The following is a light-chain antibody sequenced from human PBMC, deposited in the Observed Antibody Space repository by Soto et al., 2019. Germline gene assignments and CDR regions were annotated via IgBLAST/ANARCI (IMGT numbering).Light chain of an antibody. J-gene: IGLJ1*01. Sequence: ALTQPPSASGSPGQSVTISCTGTSSDVGGYNYVSWYQQYPGKAPKLMIYEVSKRPSGVPDRFSGSKSGNTASLTVSGLQAEDEADYYCCSYAGRNREVFGTGTKVTVL. CDR2: EVS. V-gene: IGLV2-8*01. CDR3: CSYAGRNREV. CDR1: SSDVGGYNY.